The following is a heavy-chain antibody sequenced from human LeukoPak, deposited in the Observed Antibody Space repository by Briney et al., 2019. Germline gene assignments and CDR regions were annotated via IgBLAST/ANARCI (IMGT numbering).Heavy chain of an antibody. V-gene: IGHV1-8*02. CDR2: MNPNSGNT. CDR1: GYTFTSYD. D-gene: IGHD1-26*01. CDR3: ARGLVGATHFDY. J-gene: IGHJ4*02. Sequence: ASVKVSCKASGYTFTSYDINWVRQATGQGLEWMGWMNPNSGNTGYAQKFQGGVTMTRNTSISTAYMELSSLRSEDTAVYYCARGLVGATHFDYWGQGTLVTVSS.